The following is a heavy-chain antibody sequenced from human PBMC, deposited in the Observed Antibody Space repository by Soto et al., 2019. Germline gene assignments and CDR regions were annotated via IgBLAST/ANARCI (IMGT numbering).Heavy chain of an antibody. CDR1: GFTFSKYA. J-gene: IGHJ4*02. CDR2: VSFDGNNR. V-gene: IGHV3-30*18. CDR3: LKSFFYDTSGYRYGLFDH. D-gene: IGHD3-22*01. Sequence: QVQLVESGGGVVQPGRSLRLSCAASGFTFSKYAMYWVRQAPGRGPEWVAVVSFDGNNRFHADSVRGRFTISRDNSKSTLILQMDSLRVEDTAVYYCLKSFFYDTSGYRYGLFDHWGQGALVTVSS.